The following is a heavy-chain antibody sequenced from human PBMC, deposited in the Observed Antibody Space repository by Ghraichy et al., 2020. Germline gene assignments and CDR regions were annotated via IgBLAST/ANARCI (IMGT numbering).Heavy chain of an antibody. CDR3: VRGGGSFDI. CDR1: GFTFSNHW. CDR2: IKQDGSDK. J-gene: IGHJ3*02. Sequence: GESLNISCAASGFTFSNHWMSWVRQAPEKGLGWVANIKQDGSDKYYVDSVKGRFTISRDNAENSLYLQMNSLRAEDTAMYYCVRGGGSFDIWGQGTLVTVSS. V-gene: IGHV3-7*03.